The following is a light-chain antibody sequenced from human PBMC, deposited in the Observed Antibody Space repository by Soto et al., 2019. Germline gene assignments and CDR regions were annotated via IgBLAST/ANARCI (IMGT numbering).Light chain of an antibody. V-gene: IGLV2-11*01. CDR2: DVS. Sequence: QSALTQPRSVSGSPGQSVTISCTGTSSDVGGYNYVSWYQQHPGKAPKLMIYDVSKRPSGVPDRFSGSKSGNTASLTISGLQAEDEADYYCCSYTSSSTPNWVFGGGTKLTVL. J-gene: IGLJ3*02. CDR1: SSDVGGYNY. CDR3: CSYTSSSTPNWV.